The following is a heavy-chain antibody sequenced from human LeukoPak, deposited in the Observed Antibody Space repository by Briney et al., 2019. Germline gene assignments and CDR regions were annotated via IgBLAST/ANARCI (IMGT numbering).Heavy chain of an antibody. CDR3: ARGDFGFDP. D-gene: IGHD3-16*01. J-gene: IGHJ5*02. V-gene: IGHV4-4*07. CDR1: GDSISYFY. CDR2: ISGSGST. Sequence: SETLSLTCSVSGDSISYFYWSWIRQAAGKGLEWIGRISGSGSTDYNASLKSRVTMSVDTSKNQLSLKVISVTAADTAVYYCARGDFGFDPWGQGTLVTVSS.